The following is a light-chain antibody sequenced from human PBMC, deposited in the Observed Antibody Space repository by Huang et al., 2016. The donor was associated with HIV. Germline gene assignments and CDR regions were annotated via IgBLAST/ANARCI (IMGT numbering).Light chain of an antibody. CDR2: EVA. J-gene: IGKJ1*01. CDR3: MQSTQPAT. CDR1: QSLLHTDGKTY. V-gene: IGKV2D-29*02. Sequence: DIVMTQTPLSLSVTPGQPASISCKSSQSLLHTDGKTYFYWYLQKPGQFPQLLTHEVASRCSGVPDRFNGSGSGTDFTLKISRVEADNVGVYYCMQSTQPATFGQGTKVEV.